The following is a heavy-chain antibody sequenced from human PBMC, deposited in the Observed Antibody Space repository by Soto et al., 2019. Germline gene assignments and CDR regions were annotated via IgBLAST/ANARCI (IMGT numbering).Heavy chain of an antibody. V-gene: IGHV3-48*03. CDR3: WRDLGGIAVAGTQKGGDY. Sequence: EVQLVESGGGLVQPGGSLRLSCAASGFTFSSYEMNWVRQAPGKGLEWVSYISSSGSTIYYADSVKGRFTISRNNAKNSLYLQMNRLRAEDTAGYYRWRDLGGIAVAGTQKGGDYWGQGTLVTVSS. CDR2: ISSSGSTI. D-gene: IGHD6-19*01. CDR1: GFTFSSYE. J-gene: IGHJ4*02.